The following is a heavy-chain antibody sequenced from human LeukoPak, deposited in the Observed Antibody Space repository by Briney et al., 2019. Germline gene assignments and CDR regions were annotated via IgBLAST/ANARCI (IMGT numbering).Heavy chain of an antibody. D-gene: IGHD6-19*01. V-gene: IGHV3-21*01. J-gene: IGHJ4*02. CDR3: ARPAVAGSFDY. CDR1: GFTLSSDS. CDR2: ISSSISYI. Sequence: GGSLRLSCAASGFTLSSDSMNWVRQAPGKGLEWVSSISSSISYIYYADSVKGRFTISRDNAKNSLYLQMNSLRAEDTAVYYCARPAVAGSFDYWGQGTLVTVSS.